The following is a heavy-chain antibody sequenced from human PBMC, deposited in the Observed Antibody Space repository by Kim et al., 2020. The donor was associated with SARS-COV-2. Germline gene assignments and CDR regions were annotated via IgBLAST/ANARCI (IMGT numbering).Heavy chain of an antibody. J-gene: IGHJ4*02. CDR3: ARDLEYSSSLPSGVNY. V-gene: IGHV1-2*02. Sequence: ASVKVSCKASGYTFTGYYMHWVRQAPGQGLEWMGWINPNSGGTNYAQKFQGRVTMTRDTSISTAYMELSRLRSDDTAVYYCARDLEYSSSLPSGVNYWGQGTLVTVSS. D-gene: IGHD6-6*01. CDR2: INPNSGGT. CDR1: GYTFTGYY.